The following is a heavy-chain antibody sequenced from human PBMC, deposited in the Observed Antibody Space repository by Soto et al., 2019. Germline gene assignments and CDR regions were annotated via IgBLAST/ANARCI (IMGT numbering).Heavy chain of an antibody. CDR3: ANIPSGRGGMDV. V-gene: IGHV3-23*01. CDR2: ISGSGGST. J-gene: IGHJ6*02. CDR1: GFTFSSYA. D-gene: IGHD2-2*02. Sequence: LRLSCAASGFTFSSYAMSWVRQAPGKGLEWVSAISGSGGSTYYADSVKGRFTISRDNSKNTLYLQMNSLRAEDTAVYYCANIPSGRGGMDVWGQGTTVTVSS.